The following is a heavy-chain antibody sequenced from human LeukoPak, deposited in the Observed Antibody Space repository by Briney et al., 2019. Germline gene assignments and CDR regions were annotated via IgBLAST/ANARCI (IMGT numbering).Heavy chain of an antibody. Sequence: GRSLRLSCTTFGFTFGDHAMSWVRQAPGKGLEWVGFIRSKAYRGTAEYAASVRGRFTISRDDYRSITYLQMDSLRSEDTGDYFCARGTIHLGLYDGMDVWGQGTTVTVSS. CDR3: ARGTIHLGLYDGMDV. CDR1: GFTFGDHA. CDR2: IRSKAYRGTA. J-gene: IGHJ6*02. D-gene: IGHD5-18*01. V-gene: IGHV3-49*04.